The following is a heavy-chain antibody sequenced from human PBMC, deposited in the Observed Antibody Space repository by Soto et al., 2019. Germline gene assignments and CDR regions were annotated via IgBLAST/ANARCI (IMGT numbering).Heavy chain of an antibody. CDR3: VRGGTIQLGYRLGRGMDV. J-gene: IGHJ6*02. D-gene: IGHD5-18*01. Sequence: ASVKVSCKASGYTFTGYYMHWVRQAPGQGLEWMGWINPNSGGTNYAQKFQGWVTMTRDTSISTAYMELSRLRSDDTAVYYFVRGGTIQLGYRLGRGMDVWGQGTTVTVSS. CDR1: GYTFTGYY. CDR2: INPNSGGT. V-gene: IGHV1-2*04.